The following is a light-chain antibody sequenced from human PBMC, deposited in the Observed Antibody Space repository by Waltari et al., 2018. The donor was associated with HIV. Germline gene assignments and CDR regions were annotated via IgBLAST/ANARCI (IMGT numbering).Light chain of an antibody. J-gene: IGLJ6*01. CDR3: ASYGDTTRVL. CDR1: SSDVGGYEY. Sequence: QSALTQPPSASGSLGQSVTISCTGTSSDVGGYEYVSWYQHHPDKAPRLIIYSVNNRPAGVPDRFSRSKPTNKPSLTVAGLQDDDEAHCYCASYGDTTRVLVGGGTRVTVL. CDR2: SVN. V-gene: IGLV2-8*01.